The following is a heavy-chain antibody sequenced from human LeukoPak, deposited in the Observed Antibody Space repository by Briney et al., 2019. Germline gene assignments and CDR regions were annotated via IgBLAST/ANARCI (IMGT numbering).Heavy chain of an antibody. CDR2: ITPIFGTA. CDR1: GGTFSSYA. CDR3: ASRVRERYCSSTSCYPPFDY. Sequence: SVKVSCKASGGTFSSYAISWVRQAPGQGLEWMGGITPIFGTANYAQKFQGRVTITADESTSTAYMELSCLRSEDTAVYYCASRVRERYCSSTSCYPPFDYWGQGTLVTVSS. V-gene: IGHV1-69*13. D-gene: IGHD2-2*01. J-gene: IGHJ4*02.